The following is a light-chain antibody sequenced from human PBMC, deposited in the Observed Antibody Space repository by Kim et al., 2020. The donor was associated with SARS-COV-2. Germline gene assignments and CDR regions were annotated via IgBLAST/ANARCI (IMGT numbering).Light chain of an antibody. CDR3: QQRTNWPLT. J-gene: IGKJ4*01. CDR1: QSVGTY. Sequence: LSPGERAPLSCRASQSVGTYLAWDQRKPGQAPRLFIYDASNRATGIPARFSGSGSGTDFTLTISSLEPEDFAGYYCQQRTNWPLTFGGGTKVDIK. CDR2: DAS. V-gene: IGKV3-11*01.